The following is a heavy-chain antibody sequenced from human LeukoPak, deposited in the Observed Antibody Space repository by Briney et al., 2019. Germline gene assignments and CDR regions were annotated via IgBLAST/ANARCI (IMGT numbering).Heavy chain of an antibody. J-gene: IGHJ4*02. V-gene: IGHV4-59*01. CDR2: VFNNGGT. Sequence: LETLSLTCTVSGGSIGSYHWNWIRQPSGKGLEWIGIVFNNGGTKHNPSLKSRVAISVDTSKNQFAMKLTSVTAADTAVYYCVASYGGYVLDYWGQGALVIVSS. CDR1: GGSIGSYH. CDR3: VASYGGYVLDY. D-gene: IGHD5-12*01.